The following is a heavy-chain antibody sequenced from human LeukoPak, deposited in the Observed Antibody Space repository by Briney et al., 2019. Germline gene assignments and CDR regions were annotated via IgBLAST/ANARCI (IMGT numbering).Heavy chain of an antibody. CDR3: ARGASSTENFDY. D-gene: IGHD1-14*01. V-gene: IGHV1-3*01. CDR1: GYTFTSYA. Sequence: ASVKVSCKASGYTFTSYAMHWVRQAPGQRLEWMGWINAGNGNTKYSQKFQGRVTITRDTSASTAYMELSSLRSEDTAVYYCARGASSTENFDYWGQGTLVTVSS. CDR2: INAGNGNT. J-gene: IGHJ4*02.